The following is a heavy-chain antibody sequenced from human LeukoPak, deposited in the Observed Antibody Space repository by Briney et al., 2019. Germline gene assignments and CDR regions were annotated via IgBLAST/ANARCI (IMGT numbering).Heavy chain of an antibody. CDR2: IDHSGST. V-gene: IGHV4-34*01. D-gene: IGHD4-17*01. J-gene: IGHJ4*02. Sequence: SETLSLTCAVYGGSFSGYYWSWIRHPPGKGLEWLGEIDHSGSTNYNPSLKSRVTISVDTSKNQFSLKLSSVTAADTAVYYCARGKFYGDYFVPFDYWGQGTLVTVSS. CDR1: GGSFSGYY. CDR3: ARGKFYGDYFVPFDY.